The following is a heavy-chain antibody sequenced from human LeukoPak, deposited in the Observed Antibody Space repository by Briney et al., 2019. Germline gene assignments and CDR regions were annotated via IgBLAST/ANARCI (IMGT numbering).Heavy chain of an antibody. J-gene: IGHJ6*03. CDR1: GGSISSYY. D-gene: IGHD6-13*01. CDR3: ARDQLLAAASGGYYYYYMDV. V-gene: IGHV4-4*07. Sequence: PSETLSLTCTVSGGSISSYYWSWIRQPAGKGLEWIGRIYTSGSTNYNPSLKSRVTMSVDTSKNQFSLKLSSVTAADTAVYYCARDQLLAAASGGYYYYYMDVWGKGTTVTISS. CDR2: IYTSGST.